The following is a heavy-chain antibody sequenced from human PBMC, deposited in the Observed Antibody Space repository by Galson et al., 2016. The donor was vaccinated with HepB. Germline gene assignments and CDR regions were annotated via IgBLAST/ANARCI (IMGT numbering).Heavy chain of an antibody. CDR3: AKDSWWVPGVITYFDD. Sequence: FLRLSSAASELIFSSYRRSCVRQAPGMGLEWVANIHQDGSGKYYLGSVKGRFTIPRDNAKNSLYLQMNSLRVEDTAIYYCAKDSWWVPGVITYFDDWGQGTLVTVSS. CDR1: ELIFSSYR. CDR2: IHQDGSGK. V-gene: IGHV3-7*03. D-gene: IGHD3-10*01. J-gene: IGHJ4*02.